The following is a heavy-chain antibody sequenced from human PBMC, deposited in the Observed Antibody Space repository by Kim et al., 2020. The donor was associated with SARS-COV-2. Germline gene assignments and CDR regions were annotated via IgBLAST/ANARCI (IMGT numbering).Heavy chain of an antibody. CDR2: ISYDGSNK. J-gene: IGHJ6*04. CDR1: GFTFSSYG. Sequence: GGSLRLSCAASGFTFSSYGMHWVRQAPGKGLEWVAVISYDGSNKYYADSVKGRFTISRDNSKNTLYLQMNSLRAEDTAVYYCAKAGGLLWFGGLLYRYYYGMDVWGEGTTVTVSS. D-gene: IGHD3-10*01. CDR3: AKAGGLLWFGGLLYRYYYGMDV. V-gene: IGHV3-30*18.